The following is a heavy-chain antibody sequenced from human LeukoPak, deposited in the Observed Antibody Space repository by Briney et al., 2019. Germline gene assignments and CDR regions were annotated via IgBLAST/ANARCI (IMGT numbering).Heavy chain of an antibody. V-gene: IGHV1-2*02. CDR1: GYTFTGYY. D-gene: IGHD2-21*02. CDR2: INPNSSGT. Sequence: ASVKDSCKASGYTFTGYYIHWVRQAPGQGLEWMGWINPNSSGTNYAPTFQGRVTMTRDTSISTAYMELSRLTSDDTTIYYCATTLHIVVVTWHAFDIWGQGTMVTVSS. J-gene: IGHJ3*02. CDR3: ATTLHIVVVTWHAFDI.